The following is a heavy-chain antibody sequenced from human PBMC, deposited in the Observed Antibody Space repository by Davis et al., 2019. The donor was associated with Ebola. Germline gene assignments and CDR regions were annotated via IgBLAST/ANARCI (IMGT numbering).Heavy chain of an antibody. Sequence: PSETLSLTCTVSGGSISSSSYYWGWIRQPPGKGLEWIGSIYYSGSTYYNPSLKSRVTISVDTSKNQFSLKLSSVTAADTAVYYCARLYGDHGGFMDVWGQGTTVTVSS. V-gene: IGHV4-39*01. CDR1: GGSISSSSYY. CDR2: IYYSGST. J-gene: IGHJ6*02. D-gene: IGHD4-17*01. CDR3: ARLYGDHGGFMDV.